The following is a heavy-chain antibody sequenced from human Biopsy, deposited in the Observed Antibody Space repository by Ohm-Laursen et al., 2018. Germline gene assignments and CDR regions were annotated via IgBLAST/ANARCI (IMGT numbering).Heavy chain of an antibody. CDR1: GFTFSSYL. V-gene: IGHV3-7*01. J-gene: IGHJ6*02. D-gene: IGHD3-10*01. CDR2: IDQDGSEK. Sequence: SLRLSCAASGFTFSSYLMTWVRQAPGKGLEWVANIDQDGSEKNYIDSVKGRFTISRDNGKNSLYLQMNSLRAEDTAVYYCARDRYYGSANYFGYYNMDVWGQGTTVTVSS. CDR3: ARDRYYGSANYFGYYNMDV.